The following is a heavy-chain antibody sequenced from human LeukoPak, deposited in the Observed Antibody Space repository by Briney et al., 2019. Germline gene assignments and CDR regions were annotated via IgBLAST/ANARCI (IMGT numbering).Heavy chain of an antibody. CDR1: GFTFSSYA. CDR3: VREVFAGPFDY. Sequence: GGSLRLSCAASGFTFSSYAMHWVRQAPGKGLEWVAVISYDGSNKYYADSVKGRFTISRDNSKNTLYLQMNSLRAEDTAVYYCVREVFAGPFDYWGQGTLVTVSS. D-gene: IGHD6-13*01. CDR2: ISYDGSNK. J-gene: IGHJ4*02. V-gene: IGHV3-30-3*01.